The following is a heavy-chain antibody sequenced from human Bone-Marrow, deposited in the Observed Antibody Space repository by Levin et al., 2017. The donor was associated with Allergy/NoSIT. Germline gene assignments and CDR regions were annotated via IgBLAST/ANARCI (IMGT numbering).Heavy chain of an antibody. CDR1: GFIFSDYY. D-gene: IGHD2/OR15-2a*01. CDR3: ARPFLMDV. CDR2: ISSSGSTT. J-gene: IGHJ6*02. V-gene: IGHV3-11*01. Sequence: GESLKISCAASGFIFSDYYMTWIRRAPGKGLEWVSDISSSGSTTHYADSVKGRFTISRDNSKNTLYLEMNSLRADDTAAYYCARPFLMDVWGQGATVTVSS.